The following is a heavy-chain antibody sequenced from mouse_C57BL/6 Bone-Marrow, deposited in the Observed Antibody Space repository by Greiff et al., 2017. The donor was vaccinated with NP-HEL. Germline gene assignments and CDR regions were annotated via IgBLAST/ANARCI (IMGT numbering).Heavy chain of an antibody. CDR2: ISSGGSYT. J-gene: IGHJ1*03. CDR1: GFTFSSYG. V-gene: IGHV5-6*01. D-gene: IGHD2-3*01. CDR3: ARPYDGYYVRYWYFDV. Sequence: EVQRVESGGDLVKPGGSLKLSCAASGFTFSSYGMSWVRQTPDKRLEWVVTISSGGSYTYYPDSVKGRFTISRDNAKNTLYLQMSSLKSEDTAMYYCARPYDGYYVRYWYFDVWGTGTTVTVSS.